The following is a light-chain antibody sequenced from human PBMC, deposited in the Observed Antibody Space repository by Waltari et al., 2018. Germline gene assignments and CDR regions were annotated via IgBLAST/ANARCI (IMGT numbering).Light chain of an antibody. CDR1: RRNIGVYNY. CDR2: EVS. J-gene: IGLJ3*02. V-gene: IGLV2-14*01. CDR3: SSYTGANTLGV. Sequence: QSALTQPASVSGSPGQSIAISCTAPRRNIGVYNYFSWYQHHPGKAPRLIIYEVSNRPSGVSNRFSGSKSANTASLTISGLQAEDEAYYYCSSYTGANTLGVFGGGTKLTVL.